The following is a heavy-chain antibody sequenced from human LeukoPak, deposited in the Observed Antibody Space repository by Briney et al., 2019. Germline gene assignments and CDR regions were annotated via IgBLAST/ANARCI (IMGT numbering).Heavy chain of an antibody. CDR1: GFAFGDYA. J-gene: IGHJ4*02. CDR3: TRDIDGDYADY. CDR2: IRSKPYGGTT. V-gene: IGHV3-49*04. D-gene: IGHD4-17*01. Sequence: GGSLRLSCTTSGFAFGDYAMSWVRQAPGKGLEWVCFIRSKPYGGTTEYAASVKGRFTLSRDDTKSIAYLQMNSLKTEDTAVYYCTRDIDGDYADYWGRGTLVTVSS.